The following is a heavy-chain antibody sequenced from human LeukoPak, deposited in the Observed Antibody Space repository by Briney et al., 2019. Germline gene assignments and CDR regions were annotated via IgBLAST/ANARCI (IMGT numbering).Heavy chain of an antibody. J-gene: IGHJ4*02. V-gene: IGHV1-2*02. CDR2: INPNSGGT. Sequence: GASVKVSCKASGYTFTGYYMHWVRQAPGQGLEWMGWINPNSGGTNYAQKFQGRVTMTRDTSISTAYMELSRLRSDDTAVYYCARDSGSSSSWYLPYFDYWGQGTLVTVSS. CDR3: ARDSGSSSSWYLPYFDY. D-gene: IGHD6-13*01. CDR1: GYTFTGYY.